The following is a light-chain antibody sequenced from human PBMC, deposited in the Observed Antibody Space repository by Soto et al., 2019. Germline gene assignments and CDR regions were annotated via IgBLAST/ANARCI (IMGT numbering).Light chain of an antibody. V-gene: IGKV3-15*01. CDR2: SAS. CDR3: QQYKDWPTT. CDR1: QTLDSM. J-gene: IGKJ1*01. Sequence: IVLTQSPATLSVSPGERATLSCWASQTLDSMVAWYQQKSGQAPRLLIYSASARATGVPARFSGYGSGTDFTLTISNLQSEDLRVYYCQQYKDWPTTFGQGTKVEF.